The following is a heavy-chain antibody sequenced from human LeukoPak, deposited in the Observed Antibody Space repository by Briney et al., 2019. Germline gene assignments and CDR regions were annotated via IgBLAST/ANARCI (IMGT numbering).Heavy chain of an antibody. CDR1: GYTFTGYY. Sequence: ASVKVSCKASGYTFTGYYMHWVRQAPGQGLEWMGRINPNSGGPNYAQNFQGRVTMTRDTSISTAYMELSRLRSDDTAVYYCARESDIGLMVYAMPYFDYWGQGTLVTVSS. V-gene: IGHV1-2*06. J-gene: IGHJ4*02. D-gene: IGHD2-8*01. CDR3: ARESDIGLMVYAMPYFDY. CDR2: INPNSGGP.